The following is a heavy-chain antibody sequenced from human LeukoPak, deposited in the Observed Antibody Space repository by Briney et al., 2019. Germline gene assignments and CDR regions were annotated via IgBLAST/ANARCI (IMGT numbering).Heavy chain of an antibody. J-gene: IGHJ4*02. Sequence: GGSLRLSCAASGLTFSSYWMHWVRQAPGKGLVWVSRINSDGSSTSYADSVKGRFTISRDNAKNTLYLQMNSLRAEDTAVYYCARDRHIAVAGHFDYWGQGTLVTVSS. CDR3: ARDRHIAVAGHFDY. V-gene: IGHV3-74*01. CDR1: GLTFSSYW. D-gene: IGHD6-19*01. CDR2: INSDGSST.